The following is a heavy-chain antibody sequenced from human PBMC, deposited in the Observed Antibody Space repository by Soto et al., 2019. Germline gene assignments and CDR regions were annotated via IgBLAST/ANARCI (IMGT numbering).Heavy chain of an antibody. CDR2: INAGNGNT. CDR3: ARDYCSSTSCYPPRYYYYMDV. Sequence: ASVKVSCKASGYTFTSYAMHWVRQAPGQRLEWMGWINAGNGNTKYSQKFQGRVTITRDTSASTAYMELSSLRSEDTAVYYCARDYCSSTSCYPPRYYYYMDVWGKGTTVTVSS. J-gene: IGHJ6*03. CDR1: GYTFTSYA. D-gene: IGHD2-2*01. V-gene: IGHV1-3*01.